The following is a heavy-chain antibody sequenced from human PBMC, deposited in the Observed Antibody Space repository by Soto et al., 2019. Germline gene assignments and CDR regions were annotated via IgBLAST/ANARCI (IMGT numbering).Heavy chain of an antibody. CDR3: ARREFQGPIDY. Sequence: QVQLQESGPGLVKPSDTLSLTCAVSGYSISSSNWWGWIRQPPGKGLEWIGYIYYSGTTYYNPSLKSRVTLSVDTSKNPFSLKLTSVTAVDTAVYYWARREFQGPIDYWGQGTLVTVSS. CDR2: IYYSGTT. CDR1: GYSISSSNW. D-gene: IGHD3-10*01. V-gene: IGHV4-28*01. J-gene: IGHJ4*02.